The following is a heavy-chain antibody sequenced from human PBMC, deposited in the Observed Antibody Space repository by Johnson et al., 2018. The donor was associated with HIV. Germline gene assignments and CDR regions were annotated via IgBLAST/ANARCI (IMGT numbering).Heavy chain of an antibody. V-gene: IGHV3-20*04. Sequence: VVQPGRSLRLSCAASGFTLDDYGMAWVRQAPGKGLEWVSGISWNSATKDYADSVKGRFTISRDNAKNSLYLQMNSLRAEDTALYYCARALRVVVVAATFDAFDIWGQGTMVTVSS. D-gene: IGHD2-15*01. CDR3: ARALRVVVVAATFDAFDI. J-gene: IGHJ3*02. CDR1: GFTLDDYG. CDR2: ISWNSATK.